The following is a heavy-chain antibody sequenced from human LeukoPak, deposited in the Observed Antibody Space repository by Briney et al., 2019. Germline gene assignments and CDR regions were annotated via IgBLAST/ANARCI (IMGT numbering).Heavy chain of an antibody. V-gene: IGHV4-34*01. J-gene: IGHJ5*02. CDR2: INHSGST. CDR3: ARTVVVAAKVHSYNWFDP. D-gene: IGHD2-15*01. CDR1: GGSFSGYY. Sequence: NPSETLSLTCAVYGGSFSGYYWSWLRQPPGKGLEWIVEINHSGSTNYNPSLKSRVTISVDTSKNQCSLKLSSVTAADTAVYYCARTVVVAAKVHSYNWFDPGGQGTLVTVSS.